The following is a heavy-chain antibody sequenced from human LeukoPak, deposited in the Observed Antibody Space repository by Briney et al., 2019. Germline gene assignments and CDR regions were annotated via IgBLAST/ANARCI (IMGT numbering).Heavy chain of an antibody. CDR2: IYHSGST. J-gene: IGHJ4*02. D-gene: IGHD7-27*01. V-gene: IGHV4-30-2*01. Sequence: PSQTLSLTCTVSGGSISSGGYYWSWIRQPPGKGLEWIGYIYHSGSTYYNPSLKSRVTISVDTSKSQFSLKLISVTAADTAVYYCARPDENWGYFDYWGQGTLVTVSS. CDR3: ARPDENWGYFDY. CDR1: GGSISSGGYY.